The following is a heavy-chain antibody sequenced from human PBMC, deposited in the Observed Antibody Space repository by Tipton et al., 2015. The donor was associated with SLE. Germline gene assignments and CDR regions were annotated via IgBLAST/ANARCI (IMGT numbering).Heavy chain of an antibody. Sequence: QLVQSGGEVKKPGESLKISCKTSGYSFSSSWIAWVRQKPGKGLESMGISYPGDSDTIYSPSLQGQVTMSADRSITTAYLQWSSLQASDSGVYYCARLRGSPSGGYYGMDVWGQGTTVTVSS. CDR2: SYPGDSDT. CDR1: GYSFSSSW. V-gene: IGHV5-51*03. D-gene: IGHD3-16*01. J-gene: IGHJ6*02. CDR3: ARLRGSPSGGYYGMDV.